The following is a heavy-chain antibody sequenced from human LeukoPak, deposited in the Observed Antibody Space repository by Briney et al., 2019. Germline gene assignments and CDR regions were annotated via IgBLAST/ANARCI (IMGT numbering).Heavy chain of an antibody. CDR3: ARSEVGATRNYYYYYMDV. Sequence: SETLSLTCTVPGGSISSYYWSWIRQPAGKGLEWIGRIYTSGSTNYNPSLKSRVTMSVDTSKNQFSLKPSSVTAADTAVYYCARSEVGATRNYYYYYMDVWGKGTTVTVSS. J-gene: IGHJ6*03. CDR1: GGSISSYY. D-gene: IGHD1-26*01. CDR2: IYTSGST. V-gene: IGHV4-4*07.